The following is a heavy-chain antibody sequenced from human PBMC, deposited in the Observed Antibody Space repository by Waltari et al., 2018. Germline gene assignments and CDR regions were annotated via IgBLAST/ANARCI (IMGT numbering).Heavy chain of an antibody. CDR2: IYYRGST. D-gene: IGHD6-13*01. CDR1: GGSISSHY. J-gene: IGHJ6*03. V-gene: IGHV4-59*11. CDR3: ARVVAAAGTGGHYYYYYYMDV. Sequence: QVQLQESGPGLVKPSETLSLTCTVSGGSISSHYWSWIRQPPGKGLEWIGYIYYRGSTNYNPSLKSRVTISVDTSKNQFSLKLSSVTAADTAVYYCARVVAAAGTGGHYYYYYYMDVWGKGTTVTVSS.